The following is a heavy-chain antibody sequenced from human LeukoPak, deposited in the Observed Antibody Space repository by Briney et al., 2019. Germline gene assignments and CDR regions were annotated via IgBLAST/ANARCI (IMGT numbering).Heavy chain of an antibody. CDR2: IGVTGDT. CDR1: GFTFSKDD. CDR3: VKGRISEDGLDF. Sequence: PGGSLRLSCAASGFTFSKDDFHWVRQAPGKGLEWVAAIGVTGDTYYADSVKGRFTISRDNSKNMLYLQMNSLRAEDTAVYYCVKGRISEDGLDFWGQGTLVTVSS. V-gene: IGHV3-13*01. D-gene: IGHD6-13*01. J-gene: IGHJ4*02.